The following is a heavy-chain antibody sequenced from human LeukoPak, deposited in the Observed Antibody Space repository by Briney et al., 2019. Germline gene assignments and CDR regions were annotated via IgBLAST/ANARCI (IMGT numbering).Heavy chain of an antibody. CDR1: GGTISSYD. J-gene: IGHJ4*02. CDR2: IYYSGST. Sequence: PSETLSLTCTVSGGTISSYDWSWIRQPPGKGLEWIGYIYYSGSTNYNPSLKSRVTISVDTSKNQFSLKLSSVTAADTAVYYCARLVSSGWYLHRPRFDYWGQGTLVTVSS. V-gene: IGHV4-59*08. CDR3: ARLVSSGWYLHRPRFDY. D-gene: IGHD6-19*01.